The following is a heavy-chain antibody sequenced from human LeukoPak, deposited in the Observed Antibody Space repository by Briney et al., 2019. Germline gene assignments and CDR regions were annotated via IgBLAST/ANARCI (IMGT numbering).Heavy chain of an antibody. J-gene: IGHJ3*02. CDR2: IYHSGST. CDR3: ARVSVGSGYRGAFDI. D-gene: IGHD3-22*01. Sequence: SQTLSLTCAVSGGSISSGGYSWSWIRQPPGKGLEWIGYIYHSGSTYYNPSLKSRVTISVDRSKNQISLKLSSVTAADTAVYYCARVSVGSGYRGAFDIWGQGTMVTVSS. V-gene: IGHV4-30-2*01. CDR1: GGSISSGGYS.